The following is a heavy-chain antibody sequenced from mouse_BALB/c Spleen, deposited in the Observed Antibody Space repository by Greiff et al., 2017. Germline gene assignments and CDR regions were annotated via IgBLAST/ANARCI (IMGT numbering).Heavy chain of an antibody. D-gene: IGHD2-3*01. CDR3: ERYGDGYYMYYAMDY. J-gene: IGHJ4*01. CDR2: IYPGDGDT. Sequence: VQLQQSGPELVKPGASVKISCKASGYAFSSSWMNWVKQRPGQGLEWIGRIYPGDGDTNYNGKFKGKATLTADKSSSTAYMQLSSLTSVDSAVYFCERYGDGYYMYYAMDYWGQGTSVTVSS. CDR1: GYAFSSSW. V-gene: IGHV1-82*01.